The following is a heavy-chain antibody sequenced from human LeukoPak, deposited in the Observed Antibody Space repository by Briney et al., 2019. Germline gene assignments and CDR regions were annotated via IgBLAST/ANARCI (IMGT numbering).Heavy chain of an antibody. V-gene: IGHV1-2*06. CDR3: ARVIITIFGVVTNFDY. J-gene: IGHJ4*02. Sequence: GASVKVSCKASGYTFTGYYMHWVRQAPGQGLEWMGRINPNSGGTNYAQKFQGRVTMTRDTSISTAYMELSRLRSDDAAGYYCARVIITIFGVVTNFDYWGQGTLVTVSS. D-gene: IGHD3-3*01. CDR1: GYTFTGYY. CDR2: INPNSGGT.